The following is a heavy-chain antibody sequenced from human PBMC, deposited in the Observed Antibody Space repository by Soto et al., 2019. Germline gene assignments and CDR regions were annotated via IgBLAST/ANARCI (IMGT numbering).Heavy chain of an antibody. CDR3: ARHAVHSSGFTEY. J-gene: IGHJ4*02. V-gene: IGHV4-30-2*03. CDR1: CGSISSGGYS. D-gene: IGHD6-19*01. CDR2: IYYSGST. Sequence: SETLSLTCSFSCGSISSGGYSLSFLLQPPGKGLEWIGSIYYSGSTYYNPSLKSRVTISVDTSKNQFSLKLSSVTAADTAVYYCARHAVHSSGFTEYWGQGTLVTVSS.